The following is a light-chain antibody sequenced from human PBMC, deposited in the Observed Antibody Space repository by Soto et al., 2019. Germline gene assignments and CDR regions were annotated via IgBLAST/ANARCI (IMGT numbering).Light chain of an antibody. CDR2: KAS. Sequence: DIQMTQSPSTLSASVGDSVTLTCRASQSVGNRLAWYQQKPGEAPKLLIYKASSLPSGVPSRFSGRKSGTQFTLTIDSLQPEDFATYYCQQVKTYPRTFGGGTKVDIK. CDR1: QSVGNR. V-gene: IGKV1-5*03. J-gene: IGKJ4*01. CDR3: QQVKTYPRT.